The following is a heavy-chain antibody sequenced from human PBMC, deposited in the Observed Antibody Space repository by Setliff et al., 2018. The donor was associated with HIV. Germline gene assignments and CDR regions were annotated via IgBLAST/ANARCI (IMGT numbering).Heavy chain of an antibody. CDR1: GFTFSTYW. V-gene: IGHV3-74*01. D-gene: IGHD2-15*01. Sequence: GGSLRLSCAASGFTFSTYWMHWVRQVPGKGLVWVSHINRDGSSTTYVDSVKGRFTISRDNAKNTLYLQMNSLRAEDTAVYYCAREGLGGSFDCWGQGTLVTVSS. CDR2: INRDGSST. J-gene: IGHJ4*02. CDR3: AREGLGGSFDC.